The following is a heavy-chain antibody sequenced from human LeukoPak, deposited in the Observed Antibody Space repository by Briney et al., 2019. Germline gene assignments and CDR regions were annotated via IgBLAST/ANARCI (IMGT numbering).Heavy chain of an antibody. CDR2: ISSSSSYI. D-gene: IGHD6-13*01. CDR3: ASSIAAAGVLFDY. Sequence: GGSLRLSCAASGFTFSSYAMSWVRQAPGKGLEWVSSISSSSSYIYYADSVKGRFTISRDNAKNSLYLQMNSLRAEDTAVYYCASSIAAAGVLFDYWGQGTLVTVSS. J-gene: IGHJ4*02. CDR1: GFTFSSYA. V-gene: IGHV3-21*01.